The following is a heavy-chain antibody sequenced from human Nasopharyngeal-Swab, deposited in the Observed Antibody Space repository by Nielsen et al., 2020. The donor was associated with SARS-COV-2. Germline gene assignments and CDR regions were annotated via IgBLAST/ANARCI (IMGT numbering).Heavy chain of an antibody. CDR1: GFTFSSYS. CDR2: ISSSSSTI. Sequence: GGSLRLSCAASGFTFSSYSVNWVRQAPGKGLEWVSYISSSSSTIYYADSVKGRFTISRDNAKNSLYLQMNSLRAEDTAVYYCARDGYSSSWTLFAEYFQHWGQGTLVTVSS. CDR3: ARDGYSSSWTLFAEYFQH. D-gene: IGHD6-13*01. V-gene: IGHV3-48*04. J-gene: IGHJ1*01.